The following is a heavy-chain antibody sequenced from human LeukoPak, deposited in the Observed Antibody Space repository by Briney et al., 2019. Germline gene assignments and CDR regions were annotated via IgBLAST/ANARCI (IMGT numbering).Heavy chain of an antibody. Sequence: GGSLRLSCVASGFSFNNYGMNWVRQAPGKGLEWVSSISNIDGSTKYADSVKGRFTISTDKSKNTLFLQMNSLRAEDTAVYYCAKEDLGRTFDYWGQGTLVTVSS. CDR1: GFSFNNYG. V-gene: IGHV3-23*01. CDR3: AKEDLGRTFDY. D-gene: IGHD7-27*01. CDR2: ISNIDGST. J-gene: IGHJ4*02.